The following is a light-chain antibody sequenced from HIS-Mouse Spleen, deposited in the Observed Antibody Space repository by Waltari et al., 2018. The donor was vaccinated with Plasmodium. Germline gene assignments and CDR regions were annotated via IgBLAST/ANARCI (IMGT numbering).Light chain of an antibody. CDR1: QDISNY. V-gene: IGKV1-33*01. Sequence: IQITQSPYSLSASVGDRVTITCQASQDISNYLNWYQQKPGKAPKLLIYDASNLETGVPSRFSGSGSGTDFTFTISSLQPEDIATYYCQQYDNLPPLFTFGPGTKVDIK. CDR3: QQYDNLPPLFT. CDR2: DAS. J-gene: IGKJ3*01.